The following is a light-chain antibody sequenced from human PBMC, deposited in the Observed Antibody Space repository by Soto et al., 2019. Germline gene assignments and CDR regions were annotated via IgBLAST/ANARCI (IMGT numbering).Light chain of an antibody. CDR1: QTIKTN. CDR3: QQYNSWPRT. CDR2: GAF. Sequence: MTQSPSTLSASVGDRVTITCRASQTIKTNLAWYQHKPGQAPRLLIYGAFTGATGVPARFSGSGSGTEFTLTISSLQSEDFATYYCQQYNSWPRTFGQGTKVDIK. V-gene: IGKV3-15*01. J-gene: IGKJ1*01.